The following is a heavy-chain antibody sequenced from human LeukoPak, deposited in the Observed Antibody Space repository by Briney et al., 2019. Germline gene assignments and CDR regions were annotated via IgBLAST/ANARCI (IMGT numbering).Heavy chain of an antibody. CDR3: AKTYSSSGYPGRDY. D-gene: IGHD3-22*01. CDR1: GFTFSSYG. V-gene: IGHV3-30*18. J-gene: IGHJ4*02. Sequence: GGSLRLSCAASGFTFSSYGMHWVRQAPGKGLEWVAVISYDGINKYYADSVKGRFTISRDNSKNTLYLQMNSLRAEDTAVYYCAKTYSSSGYPGRDYWGQGTLVTVSS. CDR2: ISYDGINK.